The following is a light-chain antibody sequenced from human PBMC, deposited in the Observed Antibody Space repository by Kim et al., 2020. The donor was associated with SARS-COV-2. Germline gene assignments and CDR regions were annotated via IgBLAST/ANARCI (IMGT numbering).Light chain of an antibody. V-gene: IGKV3-15*01. Sequence: SPGQRAALSCRASQSVGSTLAWYQQKPGQAPRLLIYGASTRATGIPARFSGSGAGTEFTLTISSLQSEDFAIYYCHQYAKWPLTFGQGTRLEIK. CDR2: GAS. J-gene: IGKJ5*01. CDR1: QSVGST. CDR3: HQYAKWPLT.